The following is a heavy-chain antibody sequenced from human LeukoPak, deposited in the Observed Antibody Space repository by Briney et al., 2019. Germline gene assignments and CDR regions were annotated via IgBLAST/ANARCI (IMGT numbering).Heavy chain of an antibody. CDR3: ARYSYGHYYYYMDV. CDR1: GGSISSYY. CDR2: IYTSGST. Sequence: SETLSLTRTVSGGSISSYYWSWIRRPAGKGLEWIGRIYTSGSTNYNPSLKSRVTMSVDTSKNQFSLKLSSVTAADTAVYYCARYSYGHYYYYMDVWGKGTTVTVSS. D-gene: IGHD5-18*01. V-gene: IGHV4-4*07. J-gene: IGHJ6*03.